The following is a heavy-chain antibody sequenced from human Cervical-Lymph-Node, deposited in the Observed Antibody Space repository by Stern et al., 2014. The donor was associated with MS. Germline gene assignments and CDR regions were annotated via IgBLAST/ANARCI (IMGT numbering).Heavy chain of an antibody. V-gene: IGHV4-31*03. CDR1: GGAVSSGDRY. CDR2: ISYSGNT. J-gene: IGHJ4*02. Sequence: QVQLQESGPGLVKPSQTLSLTCTVSGGAVSSGDRYWSWIRQHPEKGLEWIGYISYSGNTYYNPSLESRVTISMDRSKIQFSLKLRSVTAADTAVYYCARVTEFLRFFYPDYWGQGIRVTVSS. CDR3: ARVTEFLRFFYPDY. D-gene: IGHD3-3*01.